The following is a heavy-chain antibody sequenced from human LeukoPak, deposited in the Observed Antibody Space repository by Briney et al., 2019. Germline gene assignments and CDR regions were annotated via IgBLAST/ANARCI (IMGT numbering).Heavy chain of an antibody. CDR2: IQYDGSKK. V-gene: IGHV3-30*02. CDR1: GFTFRSNG. J-gene: IGHJ4*02. Sequence: GGSLRLPCVASGFTFRSNGMHWVRQAPGKGLEWVTFIQYDGSKKYYADSVKGRFTISRDNSKNTLYLEMNSLRAEDTAVYYCAKDIGSYYDYWGQGILVTVSS. D-gene: IGHD3-10*01. CDR3: AKDIGSYYDY.